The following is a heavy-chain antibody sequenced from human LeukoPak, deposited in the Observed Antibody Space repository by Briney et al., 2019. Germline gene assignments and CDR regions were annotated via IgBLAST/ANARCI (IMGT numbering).Heavy chain of an antibody. D-gene: IGHD3-16*01. CDR3: ASLGPTMGDYYYMDV. J-gene: IGHJ6*03. CDR1: GFTFSTYS. CDR2: ISSSSSTI. V-gene: IGHV3-48*01. Sequence: PGGSLRLSCAASGFTFSTYSMNWVRQAPGKGLEWVSYISSSSSTIYYADSVKGRFTISRDNAKNSLFLQMNSLRAEDTAVYYCASLGPTMGDYYYMDVWGKGTTVTVSS.